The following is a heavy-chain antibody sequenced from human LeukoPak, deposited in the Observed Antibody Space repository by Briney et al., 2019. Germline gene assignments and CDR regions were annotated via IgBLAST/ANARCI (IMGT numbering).Heavy chain of an antibody. CDR3: ARNLGGYSGC. D-gene: IGHD4-23*01. CDR2: ISSDGSSI. CDR1: GFTFSRYG. J-gene: IGHJ4*02. V-gene: IGHV3-74*01. Sequence: GGSLRLSCAASGFTFSRYGMHCVRHAPGEGQVWVSRISSDGSSINYADSVKGRFTISRDNAKNTVYLQVSSLRGEDTAVYYGARNLGGYSGCWGQGTLVTVSS.